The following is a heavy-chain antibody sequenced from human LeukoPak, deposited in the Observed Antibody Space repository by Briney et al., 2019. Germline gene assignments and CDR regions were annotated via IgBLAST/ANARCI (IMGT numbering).Heavy chain of an antibody. D-gene: IGHD3-22*01. CDR1: GGSISSGGYY. J-gene: IGHJ4*02. CDR2: IYYSGST. CDR3: ARVDSSPYSFDY. Sequence: PSQTLSLTCTVSGGSISSGGYYWSWIRQHPGKGLEWIGYIYYSGSTYYNPSLQSRVTISVDTSKNQFSLKLSSVTAADTAVYYCARVDSSPYSFDYWGQGTLVTVSS. V-gene: IGHV4-31*03.